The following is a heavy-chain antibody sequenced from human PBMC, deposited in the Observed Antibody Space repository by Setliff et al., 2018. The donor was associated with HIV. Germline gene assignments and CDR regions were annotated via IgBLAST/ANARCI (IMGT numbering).Heavy chain of an antibody. J-gene: IGHJ4*02. D-gene: IGHD2-21*02. CDR2: IYPGDSTT. V-gene: IGHV5-51*01. Sequence: PGESLKISCQASGYPFTHYWVGWVRQRPGEGLDWVGVIYPGDSTTRYGPSFQGQVTISADTSITTAYLQWSSLTASDTATYYCTNRRRAPGTANLEAYWGQGTLVTVSS. CDR1: GYPFTHYW. CDR3: TNRRRAPGTANLEAY.